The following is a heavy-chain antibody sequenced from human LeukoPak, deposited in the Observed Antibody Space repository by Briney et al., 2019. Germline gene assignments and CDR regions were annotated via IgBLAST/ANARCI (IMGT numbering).Heavy chain of an antibody. J-gene: IGHJ4*02. D-gene: IGHD6-19*01. CDR2: IDTTSEYI. CDR3: ARADRDSDWYIDDC. CDR1: GSSFSSYN. Sequence: PGGSLRLSCAASGSSFSSYNMNWVRHSPTKGLEWVASIDTTSEYIFYTDSLKGRFTISRDNAKNSLYLQMNNLRVEDTAVYYCARADRDSDWYIDDCWGQGTLVTVSS. V-gene: IGHV3-21*06.